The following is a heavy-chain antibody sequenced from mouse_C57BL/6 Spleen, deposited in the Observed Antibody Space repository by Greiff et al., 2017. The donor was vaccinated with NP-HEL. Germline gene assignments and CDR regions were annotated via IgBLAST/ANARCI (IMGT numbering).Heavy chain of an antibody. Sequence: VQLQQSGAELVRPGASVTLSCKASGYTFTDYEMHWVQQTPVHGLEWIGAIDPETGGTAYNQKLKGQAILPADKSSSTAYMELRSLTSEDSAVYYCTRKGTGDYDDRGKGTTLTVAS. CDR2: IDPETGGT. CDR3: TRKGTGDYDD. CDR1: GYTFTDYE. J-gene: IGHJ2*01. V-gene: IGHV1-15*01.